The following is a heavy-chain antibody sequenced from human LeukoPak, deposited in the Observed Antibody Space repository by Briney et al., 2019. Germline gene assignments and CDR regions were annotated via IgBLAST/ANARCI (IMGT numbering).Heavy chain of an antibody. CDR3: ARAPWGYDSSGYLNY. CDR2: INPSGVST. J-gene: IGHJ4*02. CDR1: GYTFTSYY. Sequence: ASVKVSCKASGYTFTSYYMHGVRQAPGQGLEWMGIINPSGVSTSYAQKFQGRFTMTRNTSTSTLYMELSSLRSEDTAVYYCARAPWGYDSSGYLNYWGQGTLVTVSS. V-gene: IGHV1-46*01. D-gene: IGHD3-22*01.